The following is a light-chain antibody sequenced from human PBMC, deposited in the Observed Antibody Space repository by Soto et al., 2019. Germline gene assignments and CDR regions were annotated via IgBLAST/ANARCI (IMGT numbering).Light chain of an antibody. J-gene: IGKJ3*01. V-gene: IGKV3-20*01. Sequence: EIVLTQSPGTLSLSPGERATLSCRASQSVDNYLAWYQQKPGQAPRLLIYAASSRATGIPDRFSGSGSGTDFTLTLSRLEPEDFALYYCQQYGTSQRFTFGPGTEVDIK. CDR3: QQYGTSQRFT. CDR2: AAS. CDR1: QSVDNY.